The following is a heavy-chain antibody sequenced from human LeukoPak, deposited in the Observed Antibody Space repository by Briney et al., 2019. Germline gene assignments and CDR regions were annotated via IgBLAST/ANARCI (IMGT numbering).Heavy chain of an antibody. V-gene: IGHV1-2*02. CDR1: GYTLTELS. Sequence: ASVKVSCKVSGYTLTELSMHWVRQAPGQGLEWLGMINPNSGGTNYAQKFQGRVTMTRDTSISTAYMELSRLRSDDTAVYYCARGEPPDPVDYWGQGTLVTVSS. CDR2: INPNSGGT. J-gene: IGHJ4*02. CDR3: ARGEPPDPVDY. D-gene: IGHD1-26*01.